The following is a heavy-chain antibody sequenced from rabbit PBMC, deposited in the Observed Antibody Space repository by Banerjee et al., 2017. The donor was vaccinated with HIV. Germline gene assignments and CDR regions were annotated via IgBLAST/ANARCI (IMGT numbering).Heavy chain of an antibody. J-gene: IGHJ4*01. CDR1: GFTLSSGY. Sequence: QSLEESGGDLVKPGASLTLSCKASGFTLSSGYMCWVRQAPGKGLEWIGCVTSGGSTYYASWAKGRFTITKTSSTTVTLQMTSLTAADTATYFCARSDVGYGGYGAFVLWGPGTLVTVS. V-gene: IGHV1S40*01. CDR3: ARSDVGYGGYGAFVL. CDR2: VTSGGST. D-gene: IGHD7-1*01.